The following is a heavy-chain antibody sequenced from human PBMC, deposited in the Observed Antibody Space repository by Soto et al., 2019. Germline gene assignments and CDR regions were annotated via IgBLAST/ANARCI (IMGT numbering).Heavy chain of an antibody. CDR3: ARRLRFSSQYYFDY. J-gene: IGHJ4*02. D-gene: IGHD3-16*01. V-gene: IGHV2-5*02. CDR2: VYWDDDK. CDR1: GFSLRSSGVG. Sequence: QITLKESGPTLVKPTQTLTLTCTFSGFSLRSSGVGVGWFRQPPGKALEWLALVYWDDDKRYSPSLKSRLTNTKDTSKNPVVLTMTNMDPVDTATYYCARRLRFSSQYYFDYWGQGTLVTVSS.